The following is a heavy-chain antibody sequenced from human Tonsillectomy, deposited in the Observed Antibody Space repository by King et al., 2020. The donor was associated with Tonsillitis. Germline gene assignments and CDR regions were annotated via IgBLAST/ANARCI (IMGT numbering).Heavy chain of an antibody. Sequence: VQLVESGGGLVQPGGSLRLSCAASGFTFSSYWMTWVRXAPGKGXXWXXXXXXXXSXXXXXXSVXGRFTISRXXAKNLLLLQMNSLRVEDTALYYCATDQGYLSFDMWGQGTMVTVSS. J-gene: IGHJ3*02. CDR1: GFTFSSYW. CDR2: XXXXXSXX. D-gene: IGHD2-15*01. V-gene: IGHV3-7*01. CDR3: ATDQGYLSFDM.